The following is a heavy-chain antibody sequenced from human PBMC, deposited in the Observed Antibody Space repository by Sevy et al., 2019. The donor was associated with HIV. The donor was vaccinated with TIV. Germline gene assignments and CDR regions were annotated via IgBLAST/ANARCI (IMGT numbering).Heavy chain of an antibody. Sequence: SETLSLTCSVSGGSMSSYYWSWIRQSPGKGLEWFGFIYYSGSTKYNPSLKSRVTVSLDMSRNQLSLTLSSVTAADTAVYYCARHLVVAASAFDIWGQGTMVTVSS. CDR3: ARHLVVAASAFDI. D-gene: IGHD2-15*01. J-gene: IGHJ3*02. CDR2: IYYSGST. CDR1: GGSMSSYY. V-gene: IGHV4-59*08.